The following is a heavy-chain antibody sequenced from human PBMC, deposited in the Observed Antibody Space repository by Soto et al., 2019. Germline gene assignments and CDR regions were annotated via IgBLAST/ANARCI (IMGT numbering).Heavy chain of an antibody. CDR3: ARADRTLVTSYSLDV. Sequence: PSETLSLTCVVSGGSFSGYYWTWIRQPPGKGLEWIGEINHSGTINFNPSLKSRLTISLDTSKKHFSLKLSSVTDADTAAYYCARADRTLVTSYSLDVWGQGTTVTVSS. CDR1: GGSFSGYY. D-gene: IGHD2-21*02. J-gene: IGHJ6*02. CDR2: INHSGTI. V-gene: IGHV4-34*01.